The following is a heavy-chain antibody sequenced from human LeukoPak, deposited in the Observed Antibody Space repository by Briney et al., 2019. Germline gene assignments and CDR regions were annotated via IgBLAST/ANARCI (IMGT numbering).Heavy chain of an antibody. V-gene: IGHV3-23*01. D-gene: IGHD2-2*02. CDR1: GFTFSSYA. Sequence: GGSLRLSCAASGFTFSSYAMSWVRQAPGKGLEWVSAISGSGGSTYYADSVKGRFTISRDNSKNTLYLQMNSLRAEDTAVYYCAKVGELGYCSSTSCYRAEYFQHWGQGTLVTVSS. CDR2: ISGSGGST. J-gene: IGHJ1*01. CDR3: AKVGELGYCSSTSCYRAEYFQH.